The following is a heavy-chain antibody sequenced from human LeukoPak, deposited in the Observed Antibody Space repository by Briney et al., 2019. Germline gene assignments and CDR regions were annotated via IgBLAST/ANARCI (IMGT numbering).Heavy chain of an antibody. D-gene: IGHD4-23*01. Sequence: ASVKVSCKASGYTFTSYGISWVRQAPGQGLEWMGWISAYNGDTNYAQKLQGRVTMTTDTSTSTAYMELRSLRSDDTAVYYCARGDYGGNSGRLGYWGQGTLVTVSS. J-gene: IGHJ4*02. CDR2: ISAYNGDT. CDR3: ARGDYGGNSGRLGY. V-gene: IGHV1-18*01. CDR1: GYTFTSYG.